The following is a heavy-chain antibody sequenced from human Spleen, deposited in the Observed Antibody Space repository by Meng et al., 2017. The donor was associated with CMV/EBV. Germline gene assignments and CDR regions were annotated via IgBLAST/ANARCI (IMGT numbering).Heavy chain of an antibody. CDR1: GFSFDDYA. V-gene: IGHV3-9*01. Sequence: GGSLRLSCVVSGFSFDDYAMHWVRQVPGKGLEWVSGINWNSQSIGYADSVTGRFTISRDNAKNSLYLQMNSLRAEDTALYYCARVNMVRGVIPYYYGMDVWGQGTTVTVSS. CDR2: INWNSQSI. CDR3: ARVNMVRGVIPYYYGMDV. D-gene: IGHD3-10*01. J-gene: IGHJ6*02.